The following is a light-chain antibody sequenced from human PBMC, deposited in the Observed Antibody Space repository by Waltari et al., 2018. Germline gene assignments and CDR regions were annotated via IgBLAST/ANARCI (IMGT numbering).Light chain of an antibody. Sequence: QSGLTQSPSVSGTPGQRVTISCSGSTSNIGSNNVNWYQQFPGTAPKLLIYRNSERPSGVPDRFSGSKSGTSASLAISGLQSEEEAEYYCSAWDDSVHVFGTGTRVTVL. V-gene: IGLV1-44*01. CDR2: RNS. CDR1: TSNIGSNN. J-gene: IGLJ1*01. CDR3: SAWDDSVHV.